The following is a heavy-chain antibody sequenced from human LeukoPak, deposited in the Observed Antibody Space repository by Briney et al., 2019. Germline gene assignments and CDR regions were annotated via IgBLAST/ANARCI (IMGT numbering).Heavy chain of an antibody. V-gene: IGHV5-10-1*01. J-gene: IGHJ2*01. CDR3: ARPMSSGNYLHWYFEL. CDR1: GYSFTSYW. D-gene: IGHD1-26*01. CDR2: IDPSDSYT. Sequence: KPGESLRIPCKGSGYSFTSYWINGVRQMPGKGLEWMGRIDPSDSYTNYSPSFQGHVTTSADKSISTAYLQWSSLKASDTAMYYCARPMSSGNYLHWYFELSGRGTGVTVSS.